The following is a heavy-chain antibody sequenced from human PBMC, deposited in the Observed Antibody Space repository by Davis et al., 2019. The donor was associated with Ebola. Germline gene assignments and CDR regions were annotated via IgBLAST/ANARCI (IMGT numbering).Heavy chain of an antibody. CDR1: GGTFSSFA. CDR3: ARGWFGEPQQIYYYYYGMDV. Sequence: SVKVSCKTSGGTFSSFAISWVRQAPGQGLEWMGGIIPMFRSPNYAQKFQGRVTMTRDTSTSTVYMELSSLRSEDTAVYYCARGWFGEPQQIYYYYYGMDVWGQGTTVTVSS. D-gene: IGHD3-10*01. V-gene: IGHV1-69*05. J-gene: IGHJ6*02. CDR2: IIPMFRSP.